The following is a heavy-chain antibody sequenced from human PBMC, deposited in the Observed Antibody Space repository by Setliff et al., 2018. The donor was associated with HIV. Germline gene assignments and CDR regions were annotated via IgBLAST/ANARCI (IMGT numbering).Heavy chain of an antibody. V-gene: IGHV3-23*01. J-gene: IGHJ4*02. CDR3: AKDTGYSYGYYPDY. CDR1: GFTFSSYA. CDR2: ISGSGGST. D-gene: IGHD5-18*01. Sequence: GGSLRLSCAASGFTFSSYAMSWVRQAPGKGLEWVSAISGSGGSTFYADSVKGRFTISRDNSKNTLYLQMNSLRAEDTAVYYCAKDTGYSYGYYPDYWGQGTLVTVSS.